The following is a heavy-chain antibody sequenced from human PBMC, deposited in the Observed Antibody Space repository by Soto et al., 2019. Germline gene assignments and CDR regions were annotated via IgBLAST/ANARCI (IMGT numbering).Heavy chain of an antibody. V-gene: IGHV1-8*01. J-gene: IGHJ4*02. CDR1: GYTFTSYD. CDR2: MNPFSGNA. CDR3: TRGQGNH. Sequence: QVQLVQSGAEVKKPGASVRVSCKASGYTFTSYDIYWVRQATGQGLEWMGWMNPFSGNAVYTQKFRDRVTMTRDTSINKAYMEMSGLRSEDTAVYYCTRGQGNHWGQGSLVTVSS.